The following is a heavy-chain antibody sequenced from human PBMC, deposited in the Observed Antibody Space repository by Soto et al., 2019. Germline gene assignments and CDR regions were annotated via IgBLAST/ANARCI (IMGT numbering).Heavy chain of an antibody. CDR3: ARGGYSDLFYYLQY. V-gene: IGHV3-30-3*01. J-gene: IGHJ4*02. CDR2: ISYNGIYN. Sequence: QVQLVESGGGVVQPGRSLRLSCAASGFNFSTYAMHWVRQAPGKGLEWVAVISYNGIYNYYADSVKGRRTISRDNPKNTLYLQMNSLRPEDTAFYYCARGGYSDLFYYLQYWGQGTLVTVSS. CDR1: GFNFSTYA. D-gene: IGHD2-15*01.